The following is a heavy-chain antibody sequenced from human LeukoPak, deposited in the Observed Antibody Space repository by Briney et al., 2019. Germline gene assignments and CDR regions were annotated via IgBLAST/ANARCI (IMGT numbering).Heavy chain of an antibody. J-gene: IGHJ3*01. CDR3: ARLEMVRGVDDAFDF. D-gene: IGHD3-10*01. CDR1: GGSISSYY. CDR2: IYTSGST. V-gene: IGHV4-4*07. Sequence: PSETLSLTCTVSGGSISSYYWSWIRQPAGKGLEWIGRIYTSGSTNYNPSLKSRVTMSVDTSKNQFSLKLSSVTAADTAVYYCARLEMVRGVDDAFDFWGQGTLVTVSS.